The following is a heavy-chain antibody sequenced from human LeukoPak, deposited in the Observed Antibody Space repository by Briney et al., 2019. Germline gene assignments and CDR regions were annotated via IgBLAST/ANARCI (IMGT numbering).Heavy chain of an antibody. Sequence: HPGGSLRLSCTASEFTFSSYEMNWVRQAPGKGLEWVAAMSDTGNTYHAESVRGRFTISRDSSRNTLFLQMNRLRPEDAAIYYCARAPVTTCRGTFCYPFDYWGLGTLVTVSS. CDR2: MSDTGNT. J-gene: IGHJ4*02. CDR3: ARAPVTTCRGTFCYPFDY. CDR1: EFTFSSYE. V-gene: IGHV3-23*01. D-gene: IGHD1-1*01.